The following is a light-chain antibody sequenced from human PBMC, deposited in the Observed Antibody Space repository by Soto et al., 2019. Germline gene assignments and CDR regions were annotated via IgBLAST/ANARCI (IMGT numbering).Light chain of an antibody. CDR1: QTISSW. J-gene: IGKJ2*01. V-gene: IGKV1-5*03. Sequence: DIQMTQSPSTLSGSVGDRVTITCRASQTISSWLAWYQQKSGKAPKLLIYKASTLKSGVPSRFSGSGSGTEFTLTISSLQPDDFATYSCHQSYITPPAFGQGTKVGIK. CDR3: HQSYITPPA. CDR2: KAS.